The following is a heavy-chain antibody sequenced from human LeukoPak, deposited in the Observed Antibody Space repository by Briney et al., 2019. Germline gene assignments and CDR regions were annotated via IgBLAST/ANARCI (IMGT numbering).Heavy chain of an antibody. CDR1: GFAFSRYW. V-gene: IGHV3-74*01. CDR2: INSDGSIT. D-gene: IGHD2-2*02. CDR3: ASRDYTSSKY. J-gene: IGHJ4*02. Sequence: GGSLRLSCAASGFAFSRYWVHWVRQAPGKGLVWVSDINSDGSITRYADSVKGRFTISRDNAKNTLYLQMNSLRAEDTAVYYCASRDYTSSKYWGQGTLVTVSS.